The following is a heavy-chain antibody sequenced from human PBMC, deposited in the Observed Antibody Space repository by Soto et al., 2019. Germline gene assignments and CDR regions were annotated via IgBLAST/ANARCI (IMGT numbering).Heavy chain of an antibody. CDR2: IWYDGSNK. Sequence: QVQLVESGGGVVQPGRSLRLSCAASGFTFSSYGMHWVRQAPGKGLEWMAVIWYDGSNKYYADSVKGRFTIARDNSKKRLYLQMTSLKAEDTAVYYCASPMVRGVIKWYYFDYWGQGTLVTVSS. J-gene: IGHJ4*02. CDR3: ASPMVRGVIKWYYFDY. V-gene: IGHV3-33*01. D-gene: IGHD3-10*01. CDR1: GFTFSSYG.